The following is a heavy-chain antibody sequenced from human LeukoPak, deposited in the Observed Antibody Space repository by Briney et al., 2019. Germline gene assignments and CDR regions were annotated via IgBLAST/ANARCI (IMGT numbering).Heavy chain of an antibody. D-gene: IGHD2-15*01. CDR1: GYTFTSYG. CDR3: ARNGTRRYCSGGSCYSFRFGP. Sequence: ASVKVSCKASGYTFTSYGISWVRQAPGQGLEWMGWISAYNGNTNYAQKLQGRVTMTTDTSTSTAYMELRSLRSDDTAVYYCARNGTRRYCSGGSCYSFRFGPWGQGTLVTVSS. J-gene: IGHJ5*02. V-gene: IGHV1-18*01. CDR2: ISAYNGNT.